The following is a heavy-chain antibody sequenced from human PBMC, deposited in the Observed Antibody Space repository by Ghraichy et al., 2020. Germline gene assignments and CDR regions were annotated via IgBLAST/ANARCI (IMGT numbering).Heavy chain of an antibody. CDR1: GFTFSSYA. Sequence: GGSLRLSCAASGFTFSSYAMSWVRQAPGKGLECVSAISGSGGSTYYADSVKGRFTISRDNSKNTLYLQMNSLRAEDTAVYYCAKAGTVGATTPIHYWGQGTLVTVSS. D-gene: IGHD1-26*01. CDR2: ISGSGGST. J-gene: IGHJ4*02. V-gene: IGHV3-23*01. CDR3: AKAGTVGATTPIHY.